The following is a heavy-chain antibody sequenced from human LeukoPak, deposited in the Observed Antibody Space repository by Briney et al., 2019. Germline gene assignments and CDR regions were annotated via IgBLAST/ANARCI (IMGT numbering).Heavy chain of an antibody. CDR2: ISSSGSTI. Sequence: GGSLRLSCAASGFTFSSYEMNWVRQAPGEGLEWVSYISSSGSTIYYADSVKGRFTISRDNAKNSLYLQMNSLRAEDTAVYYCARDNGRDYDSSGYYSFFDYWGQGTLVTVSS. D-gene: IGHD3-22*01. CDR3: ARDNGRDYDSSGYYSFFDY. CDR1: GFTFSSYE. V-gene: IGHV3-48*03. J-gene: IGHJ4*02.